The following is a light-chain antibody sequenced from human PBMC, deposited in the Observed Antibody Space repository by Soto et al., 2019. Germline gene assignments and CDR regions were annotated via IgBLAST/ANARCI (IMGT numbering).Light chain of an antibody. CDR2: DVT. CDR3: SSYASRSSLV. Sequence: QSVLTQPVSVSGSPGQSITISCTGTSSDVGGYNYVSWYQQHPDIAPKLMIYDVTNRPSGVSNRFSGSKSGNTASLTISRLQAEDEADYYCSSYASRSSLVFGTGTKVTV. J-gene: IGLJ1*01. CDR1: SSDVGGYNY. V-gene: IGLV2-14*03.